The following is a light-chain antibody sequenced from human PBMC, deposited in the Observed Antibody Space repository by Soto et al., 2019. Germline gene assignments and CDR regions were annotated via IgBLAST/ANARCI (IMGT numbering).Light chain of an antibody. CDR2: DAS. V-gene: IGKV1-39*01. Sequence: DIHMTQSPSSLSASVGDRVTITCRASQSISSYLNWYQQKPGKAPKLLIYDASSLQSGVPSRFSGSGSGTDFTLTISSLQPEDFATYYCQQSYSTPFTFGPGTKVDIK. CDR3: QQSYSTPFT. CDR1: QSISSY. J-gene: IGKJ3*01.